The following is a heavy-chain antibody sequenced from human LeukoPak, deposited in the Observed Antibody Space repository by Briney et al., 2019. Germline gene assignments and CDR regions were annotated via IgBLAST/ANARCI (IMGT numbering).Heavy chain of an antibody. J-gene: IGHJ2*01. D-gene: IGHD2-2*01. CDR1: GYSISNGYY. CDR2: IYNNGST. Sequence: PSETLSLTCTVSGYSISNGYYWSWIRQPAGKGLQWVGRIYNNGSTNYNPSLMSRVTISLDTSKNQFSLKLSSVTAADTAVYYCATSRAELWGRGALVTVSS. CDR3: ATSRAEL. V-gene: IGHV4-61*02.